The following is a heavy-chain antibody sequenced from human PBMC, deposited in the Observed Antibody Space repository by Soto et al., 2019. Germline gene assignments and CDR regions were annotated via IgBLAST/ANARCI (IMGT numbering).Heavy chain of an antibody. CDR2: IYYTGTT. Sequence: SETLSLTCTVSGDSISSNSNFWGWIRQPPGQGLEWIGTIYYTGTTYYSPSLESRVTISVDTSENQFSLRLTSVTAADTTVYYCARRGYCGSDCYSFDFWGHGTLVTVSS. V-gene: IGHV4-39*01. CDR3: ARRGYCGSDCYSFDF. J-gene: IGHJ4*01. CDR1: GDSISSNSNF. D-gene: IGHD2-21*02.